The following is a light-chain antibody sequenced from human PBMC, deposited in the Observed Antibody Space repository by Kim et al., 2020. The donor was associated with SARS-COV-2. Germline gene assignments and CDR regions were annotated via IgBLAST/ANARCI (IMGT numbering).Light chain of an antibody. CDR1: QHVYKGY. J-gene: IGKJ2*01. Sequence: SPGEGATLSCRASQHVYKGYLAWYQQRLGQAPRLLIYQTSNRATGIPDRFSGSGSGTAFTLTISRLEPEDFAVYYCQQYGSSPPYTFGQGTKLEI. CDR3: QQYGSSPPYT. CDR2: QTS. V-gene: IGKV3-20*01.